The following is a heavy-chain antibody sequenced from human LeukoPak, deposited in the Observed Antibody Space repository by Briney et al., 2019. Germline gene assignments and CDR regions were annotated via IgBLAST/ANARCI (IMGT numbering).Heavy chain of an antibody. CDR1: GFIFRGDY. CDR3: ARGVWFGGDY. CDR2: IYYSGST. Sequence: LRLSCAASGFIFRGDYMSWIRQPPGKGLEWIGYIYYSGSTYYNPSLKSRVTISVDTSKNQFSLKLSSVTAADTAVYYCARGVWFGGDYWGQGTLVTVSS. D-gene: IGHD3-10*01. V-gene: IGHV4-30-4*08. J-gene: IGHJ4*02.